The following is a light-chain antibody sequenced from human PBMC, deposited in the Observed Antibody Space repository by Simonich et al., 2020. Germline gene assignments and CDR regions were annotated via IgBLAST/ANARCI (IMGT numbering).Light chain of an antibody. Sequence: DIVMTQSPDSVAVSLGERATINCKSSQSVLYSSNNKNYLAWYQQKPGQPPKLLIYWASNRETGVPDRFSGSGSGTDFTLTIRSLQAEDVAVYYCQQYYSTPPTFGQGTKLEIK. CDR1: QSVLYSSNNKNY. V-gene: IGKV4-1*01. CDR3: QQYYSTPPT. J-gene: IGKJ2*01. CDR2: WAS.